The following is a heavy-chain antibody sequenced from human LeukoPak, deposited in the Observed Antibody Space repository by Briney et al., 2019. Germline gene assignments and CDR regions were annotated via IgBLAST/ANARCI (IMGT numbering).Heavy chain of an antibody. V-gene: IGHV3-30*02. J-gene: IGHJ6*03. CDR3: LRDRRFGESMDV. Sequence: GGSLRLSCAASGFTFSSYGMHWVRQAPGKGLEWVAFIRYDGSNKYYADSVKGRFTISRDNSKNSLYLQMNSLRAEDTALYWCLRDRRFGESMDVWGKGTTVTVSS. CDR2: IRYDGSNK. CDR1: GFTFSSYG. D-gene: IGHD3-10*01.